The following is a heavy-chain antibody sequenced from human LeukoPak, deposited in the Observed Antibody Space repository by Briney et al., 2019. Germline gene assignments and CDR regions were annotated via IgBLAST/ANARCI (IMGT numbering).Heavy chain of an antibody. D-gene: IGHD3-9*01. CDR2: ISYDGSNK. J-gene: IGHJ5*02. CDR3: AKDRYYDILTGNWFDP. CDR1: GFTFSSYG. V-gene: IGHV3-30*18. Sequence: PGGSLRLSCAASGFTFSSYGMHWVRQAPGKGLEWVAVISYDGSNKYYADPVKGRFTISRDNSKNTLYLQMNSLRAEDTAVYYCAKDRYYDILTGNWFDPWGQGTLVTVSS.